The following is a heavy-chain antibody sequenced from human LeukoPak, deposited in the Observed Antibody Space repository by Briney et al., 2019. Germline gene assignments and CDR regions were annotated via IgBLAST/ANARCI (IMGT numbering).Heavy chain of an antibody. CDR1: GDIFNSYS. D-gene: IGHD1-26*01. Sequence: GDSVKVSCNASGDIFNSYSVSWVRQAPGQGLEWMGGIIPIFGSTNYAQKFQGRVTITTDQSTRTAYMELNSLSSDDTAVYYCARVGRSRGSLPNSYYYMDVWGKGTTVTVSS. CDR2: IIPIFGST. V-gene: IGHV1-69*05. CDR3: ARVGRSRGSLPNSYYYMDV. J-gene: IGHJ6*03.